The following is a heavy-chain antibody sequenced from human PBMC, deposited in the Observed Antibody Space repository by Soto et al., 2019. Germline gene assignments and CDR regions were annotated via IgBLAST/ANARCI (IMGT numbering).Heavy chain of an antibody. D-gene: IGHD2-2*01. J-gene: IGHJ3*02. V-gene: IGHV1-18*01. CDR2: ISAYNGNT. Sequence: ASVKVSCQASGFTLTSYGISWVGQAPGQGLEWMGWISAYNGNTNYAQKLQGRVTMTTDTSTSTAYMELRSLGSDDTAVYYCARESSTSGAFDIWGQGTMVTVSS. CDR3: ARESSTSGAFDI. CDR1: GFTLTSYG.